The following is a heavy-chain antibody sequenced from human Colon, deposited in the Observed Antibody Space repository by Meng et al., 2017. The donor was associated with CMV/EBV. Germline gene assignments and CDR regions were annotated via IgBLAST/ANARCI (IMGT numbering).Heavy chain of an antibody. CDR2: INPISGGT. CDR3: ARELESGGLDY. Sequence: SWKASGFTFSVYYIHWVRQATGQGLEWVGRINPISGGTTYAQKFKGRVTLTRDTSISKDYMEVGRLTSDDTAVYFGARELESGGLDYWGQGTLVTVSS. J-gene: IGHJ4*02. CDR1: GFTFSVYY. D-gene: IGHD3-3*01. V-gene: IGHV1-2*06.